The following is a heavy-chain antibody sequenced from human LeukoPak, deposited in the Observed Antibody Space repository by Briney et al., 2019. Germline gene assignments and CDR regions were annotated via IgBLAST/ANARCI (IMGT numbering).Heavy chain of an antibody. V-gene: IGHV4-59*01. J-gene: IGHJ4*02. Sequence: PSETLSLTCTVSGGSISYYYWSWIRQPPGKGLEWIGYIYYSGSTNYNPSLKSRVTISVDTSKNQFSLKLSSVTAADTAVYYCARMRLHYDILTGYYSTFDYWGQGTLVTVSS. CDR1: GGSISYYY. CDR2: IYYSGST. D-gene: IGHD3-9*01. CDR3: ARMRLHYDILTGYYSTFDY.